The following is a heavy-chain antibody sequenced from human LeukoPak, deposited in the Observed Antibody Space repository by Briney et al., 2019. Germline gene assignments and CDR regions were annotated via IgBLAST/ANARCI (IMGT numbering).Heavy chain of an antibody. Sequence: SVKVSCKASGYTFTGYYMHWVRQAPGQGLEWMGWIIPIFGTANYAQKFQGRVTITADKSTSTAYMELSSLRAEDTAMYYCAKDDDWGRYKHWGQGTLVTVSS. J-gene: IGHJ1*01. CDR3: AKDDDWGRYKH. V-gene: IGHV1-69*06. CDR2: IIPIFGTA. D-gene: IGHD3-16*01. CDR1: GYTFTGYY.